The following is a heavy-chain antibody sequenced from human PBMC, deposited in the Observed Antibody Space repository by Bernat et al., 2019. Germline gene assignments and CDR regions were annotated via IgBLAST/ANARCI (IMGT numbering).Heavy chain of an antibody. Sequence: QVQLVQSGAEVKKPGASVKVSCKASGYTFTSYGISWVRQAPGQGLEWMGWISAYNGNTNYAQKLQGRVTMTTDTSTSTAYMELRSLRSDDTAVYYCARVVTMIVVVSTPAFDIWGQGTMVTVSS. CDR2: ISAYNGNT. D-gene: IGHD3-22*01. V-gene: IGHV1-18*01. CDR1: GYTFTSYG. J-gene: IGHJ3*02. CDR3: ARVVTMIVVVSTPAFDI.